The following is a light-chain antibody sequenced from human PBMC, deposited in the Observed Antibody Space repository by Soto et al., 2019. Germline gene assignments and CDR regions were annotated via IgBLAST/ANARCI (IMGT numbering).Light chain of an antibody. CDR2: EVS. V-gene: IGLV2-14*01. J-gene: IGLJ1*01. CDR1: SSDVGGYNY. CDR3: SSYTTSRTPYV. Sequence: QSALTQPASVSGSPGQSITISCTGTSSDVGGYNYVSWYQQHPGKAPKLMIYEVSYRPSGVSNRFSGSKSGNTASLTISGLQAEDEADYYCSSYTTSRTPYVSGTGTKVTVL.